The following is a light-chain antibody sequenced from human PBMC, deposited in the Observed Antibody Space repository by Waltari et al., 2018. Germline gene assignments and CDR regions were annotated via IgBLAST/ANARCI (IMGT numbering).Light chain of an antibody. CDR3: QHYVRLPAT. CDR1: QSVGRT. J-gene: IGKJ1*01. V-gene: IGKV3-20*01. CDR2: GAS. Sequence: EIVLKQSPGTLSLSPGERATLSCRASQSVGRTLAWYQQKPGQAPRLLIYGASSRATDIPDRFSGSGSGTDFSLNINRLEPEDFAVYFCQHYVRLPATFGQGTKVEIK.